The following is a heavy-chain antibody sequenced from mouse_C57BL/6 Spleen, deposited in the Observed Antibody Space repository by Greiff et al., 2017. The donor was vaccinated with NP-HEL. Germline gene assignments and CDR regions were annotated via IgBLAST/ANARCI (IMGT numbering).Heavy chain of an antibody. J-gene: IGHJ3*01. CDR3: ASWFAY. CDR2: ISYDGSN. V-gene: IGHV3-6*01. CDR1: GYPITSGYY. Sequence: EVQLQESGPGLVKPSQSLSLTCSVTGYPITSGYYWNWIRQSPGNKQEWMGYISYDGSNNYNPSLKNRISITRDTSKNQFFLKLNSVTTEDTATYYCASWFAYWGQGTLVTVSA.